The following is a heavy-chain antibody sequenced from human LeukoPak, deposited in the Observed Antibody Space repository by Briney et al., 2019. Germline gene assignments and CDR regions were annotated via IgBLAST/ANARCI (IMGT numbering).Heavy chain of an antibody. Sequence: SETLSLTCNVSGGSISSYYWSWIRQPAGKGLEWIGRIYTSGSTNYNPSLKSRVTMSVDTSKNQFSLKLSSVTAADTAVYYCARSHGDYHNVYYFDYWGQGTLVTVSS. CDR2: IYTSGST. J-gene: IGHJ4*02. CDR1: GGSISSYY. CDR3: ARSHGDYHNVYYFDY. D-gene: IGHD4-17*01. V-gene: IGHV4-4*07.